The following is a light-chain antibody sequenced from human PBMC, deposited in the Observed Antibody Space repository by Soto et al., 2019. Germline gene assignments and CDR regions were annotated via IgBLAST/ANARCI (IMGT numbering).Light chain of an antibody. CDR1: QSLGIW. CDR2: DAS. Sequence: DIQLTQSPSFLSASVGDRVTITCRASQSLGIWLAWHQQKPGKAPKLLIYDASTLKSGVPSRFSGSGSGTKFTLTISSLQPDDFATYYCQEYNSYSGTFGQGTKGDIK. CDR3: QEYNSYSGT. J-gene: IGKJ1*01. V-gene: IGKV1-5*01.